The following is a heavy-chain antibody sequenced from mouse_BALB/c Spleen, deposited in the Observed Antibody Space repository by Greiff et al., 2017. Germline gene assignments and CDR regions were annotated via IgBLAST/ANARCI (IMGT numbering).Heavy chain of an antibody. CDR2: ISSGSSTI. CDR1: GFTFSSFG. Sequence: EVKVEESGGGLVQPGGSRKLSCAASGFTFSSFGMHWVRQAPEKGLEWVAYISSGSSTIYYADTVKGRFTISRDNPKNTLFLQMTSLRSEDTAMYYCARDYGSSYRYFDVWGAGTTVTVSS. V-gene: IGHV5-17*02. J-gene: IGHJ1*01. D-gene: IGHD1-1*01. CDR3: ARDYGSSYRYFDV.